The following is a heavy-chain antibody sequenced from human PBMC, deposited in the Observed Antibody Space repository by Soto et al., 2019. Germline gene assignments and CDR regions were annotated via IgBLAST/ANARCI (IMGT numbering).Heavy chain of an antibody. CDR1: GGTFSSYA. D-gene: IGHD5-12*01. CDR2: IIPIFGTA. CDR3: TRAGGMATITKDPSSYNWFHP. Sequence: QVQLVQSGAEVKKPGSSVKVSCKASGGTFSSYAISWVRQAPGQGLEWMGGIIPIFGTANYAQKFQGRVTITAAESTSTCYMELRSLRSEDTAVYYCTRAGGMATITKDPSSYNWFHPWGQGTLVTVSS. V-gene: IGHV1-69*01. J-gene: IGHJ5*02.